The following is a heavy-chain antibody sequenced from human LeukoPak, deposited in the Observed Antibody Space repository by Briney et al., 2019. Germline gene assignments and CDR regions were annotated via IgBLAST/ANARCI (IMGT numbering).Heavy chain of an antibody. J-gene: IGHJ6*04. CDR1: GFTFSSYG. V-gene: IGHV3-30*18. D-gene: IGHD2-21*01. CDR2: ISYDGSNK. CDR3: AKDVGRVVGWRYYGMDV. Sequence: GGSLRLSCAASGFTFSSYGMHWVRQAPGKGLEWVAVISYDGSNKYYADSVKGRFTISRDNSKNTLYLQMNSLRAEDTAVYYCAKDVGRVVGWRYYGMDVWGKGTTVTVSS.